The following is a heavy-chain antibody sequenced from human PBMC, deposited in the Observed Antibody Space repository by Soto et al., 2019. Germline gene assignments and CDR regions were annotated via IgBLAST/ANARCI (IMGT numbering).Heavy chain of an antibody. J-gene: IGHJ4*02. CDR1: GFTFSSYA. D-gene: IGHD5-12*01. CDR3: AKDRSRGYSGYDADY. Sequence: EVQLLESGGGLVQPGGSLRLSCAASGFTFSSYAMSWVRQAPGKGLEWVSAISGSGGSTYYADSGKGRFTISRENSKKTLYLQMNSLRAEDTSVYYCAKDRSRGYSGYDADYWGQGTLFTVSS. CDR2: ISGSGGST. V-gene: IGHV3-23*01.